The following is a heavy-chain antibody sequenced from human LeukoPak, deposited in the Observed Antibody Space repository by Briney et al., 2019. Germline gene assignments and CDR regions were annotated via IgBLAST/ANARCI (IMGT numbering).Heavy chain of an antibody. CDR1: GGSISSGGYY. Sequence: PSETLSLTCTVSGGSISSGGYYWSWIRQHPGKGLEWIGYIYYSGSAYYNPSLKSRVTISVDTSKNQFSLKLSSVTAADTAVYYCARVSRHYDILTGYYRLFDYWGQGTLVTVSS. V-gene: IGHV4-31*03. J-gene: IGHJ4*02. D-gene: IGHD3-9*01. CDR3: ARVSRHYDILTGYYRLFDY. CDR2: IYYSGSA.